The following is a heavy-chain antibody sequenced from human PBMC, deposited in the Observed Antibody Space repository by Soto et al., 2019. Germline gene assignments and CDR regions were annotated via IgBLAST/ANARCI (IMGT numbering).Heavy chain of an antibody. CDR3: ASAAVLTFTRFYDVDV. CDR1: GGTFNSYS. J-gene: IGHJ6*02. D-gene: IGHD6-13*01. Sequence: QVQLVQSGAEVKTPGSSVKVSCEASGGTFNSYSINWVRQAPGQGLERMGRIIPMFGTTDYAQRFQGRVTFTADESPNTASMEVTNLTSEDTAVYYCASAAVLTFTRFYDVDVWGQGTTVTVSS. V-gene: IGHV1-69*18. CDR2: IIPMFGTT.